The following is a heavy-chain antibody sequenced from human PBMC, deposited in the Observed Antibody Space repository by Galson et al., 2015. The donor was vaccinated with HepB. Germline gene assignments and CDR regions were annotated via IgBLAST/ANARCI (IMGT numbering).Heavy chain of an antibody. V-gene: IGHV3-74*01. J-gene: IGHJ3*02. D-gene: IGHD3-16*01. CDR1: GFTFRSYA. CDR3: TRGIWGASVAFDI. CDR2: TKSEGSVT. Sequence: SLRLSCAASGFTFRSYAMHWVRQAPGEGLVWVSLTKSEGSVTAYADSVKGRFSMSRDNAKNTVYLQMNSLTAEDTAVYYCTRGIWGASVAFDIWGQGTMVTVSS.